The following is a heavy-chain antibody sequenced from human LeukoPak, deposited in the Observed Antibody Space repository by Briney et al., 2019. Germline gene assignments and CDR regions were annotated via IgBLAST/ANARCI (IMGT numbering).Heavy chain of an antibody. V-gene: IGHV3-7*01. CDR2: IKQDGSEK. Sequence: GGSLRLSCVASEFTFSTYWMSWVRQAPGKGLEWVANIKQDGSEKYYVDSVKGRFTISRDNAKNALFLQMTSLRAADTAVYYCAREPHIAVVTHFDYWGQGTLVTVSS. CDR3: AREPHIAVVTHFDY. CDR1: EFTFSTYW. D-gene: IGHD6-19*01. J-gene: IGHJ4*02.